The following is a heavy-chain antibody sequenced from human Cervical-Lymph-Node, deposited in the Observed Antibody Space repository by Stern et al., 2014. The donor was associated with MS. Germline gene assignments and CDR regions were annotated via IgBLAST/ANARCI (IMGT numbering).Heavy chain of an antibody. D-gene: IGHD2-2*01. CDR2: IYDSGCT. CDR3: ASANCSSTSCPNWFDP. J-gene: IGHJ5*02. CDR1: GGSISSGDYY. Sequence: VQLVESGPGLVKPSQTLSLTCTVSGGSISSGDYYWSWIRQPPGKGLEWIGYIYDSGCTYYNPSLKSRVTISVDTSKNQFSLKLSSVTAADTAVYYCASANCSSTSCPNWFDPWGQGTLVTVSS. V-gene: IGHV4-30-4*01.